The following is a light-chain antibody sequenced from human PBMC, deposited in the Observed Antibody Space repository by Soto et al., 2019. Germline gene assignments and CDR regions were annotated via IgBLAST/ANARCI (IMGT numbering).Light chain of an antibody. J-gene: IGKJ2*01. Sequence: EIVLTQSPGTLSLSPGERATLSCRASQSVSSAYLAWYQQKPGQAPRLLIYGASSRATGIADRFSGSGSGTGFTLTISRLEPEDFAVYYCQQYVSSPYTFGQGTKLEMK. CDR2: GAS. CDR3: QQYVSSPYT. V-gene: IGKV3-20*01. CDR1: QSVSSAY.